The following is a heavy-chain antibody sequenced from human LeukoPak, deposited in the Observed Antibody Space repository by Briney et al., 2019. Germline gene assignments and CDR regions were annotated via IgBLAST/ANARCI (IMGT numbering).Heavy chain of an antibody. D-gene: IGHD3-3*01. CDR1: GYTFTSYD. CDR3: ARRSFWSGYFDYYYMDV. CDR2: IIPIFGTA. V-gene: IGHV1-69*13. Sequence: SVKVSCKASGYTFTSYDISWVRQAPGQGLEWMGGIIPIFGTANYAQKFQGRVTITADESTSTAYMELSSLRSEDTAVYYCARRSFWSGYFDYYYMDVWGKGTTVTVSS. J-gene: IGHJ6*03.